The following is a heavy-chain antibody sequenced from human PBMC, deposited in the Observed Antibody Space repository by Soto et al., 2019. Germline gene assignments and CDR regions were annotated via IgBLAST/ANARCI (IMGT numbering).Heavy chain of an antibody. CDR1: GFTFSSYA. CDR3: AKVTDADYYYYGMDV. J-gene: IGHJ6*02. D-gene: IGHD3-16*01. V-gene: IGHV3-23*01. Sequence: GGSLRLSCAASGFTFSSYAMSWVRQAPGKGLEWVSAISGSGGSTYYADSVKGRFTISRGNSKNTLYLQMNSLRAEDTAVYYCAKVTDADYYYYGMDVWGQGTTVTVSS. CDR2: ISGSGGST.